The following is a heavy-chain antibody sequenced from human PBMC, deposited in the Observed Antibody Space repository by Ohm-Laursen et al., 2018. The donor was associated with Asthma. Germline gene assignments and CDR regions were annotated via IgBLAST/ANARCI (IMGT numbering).Heavy chain of an antibody. Sequence: SLRLSCTASGITVSVNYMSWVRQAPGKGLEWVPVIYNGGSTYHADSVRGRFTISRDNSKNTLYLQMNSLRGEDTAVYYCARKFSSGWLFDFWGQGTLVTVSS. CDR2: IYNGGST. J-gene: IGHJ4*02. V-gene: IGHV3-53*01. CDR3: ARKFSSGWLFDF. D-gene: IGHD6-19*01. CDR1: GITVSVNY.